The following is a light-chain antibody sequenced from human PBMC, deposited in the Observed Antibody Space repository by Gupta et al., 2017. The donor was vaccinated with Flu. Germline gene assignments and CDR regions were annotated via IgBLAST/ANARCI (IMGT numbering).Light chain of an antibody. V-gene: IGLV2-8*01. CDR2: EVN. CDR1: GGDVGGYNY. J-gene: IGLJ2*01. Sequence: GQTVTISCTGTGGDVGGYNYVSWYQQPPANHPKLIIDEVNTRPSGVPDRFSGSKSGNTASLTVSGLLAEDEDDYYCCSYGGSKFFGGGTKLTVL. CDR3: CSYGGSKF.